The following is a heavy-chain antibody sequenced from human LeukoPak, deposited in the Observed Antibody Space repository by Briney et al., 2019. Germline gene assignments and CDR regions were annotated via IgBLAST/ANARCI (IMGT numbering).Heavy chain of an antibody. V-gene: IGHV4-59*01. Sequence: SETLSLTCTVSGGSISSYYWSWIRQPPGKGLEWIGYIYYSGSTNYNPSLKSRVTISVDTSKNQFSLKLSSVTAADTAVYYCARVRAYCSSTSCLSWFDPWGQGTLVTVS. CDR3: ARVRAYCSSTSCLSWFDP. CDR1: GGSISSYY. D-gene: IGHD2-2*01. CDR2: IYYSGST. J-gene: IGHJ5*02.